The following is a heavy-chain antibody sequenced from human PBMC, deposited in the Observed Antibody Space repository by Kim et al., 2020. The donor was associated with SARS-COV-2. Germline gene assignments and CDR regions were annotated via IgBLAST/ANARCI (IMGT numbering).Heavy chain of an antibody. V-gene: IGHV3-11*01. CDR3: LARRIYSGSYSSHFDY. J-gene: IGHJ4*02. CDR2: ISSSGSTI. CDR1: GFTFSDYY. Sequence: GGSLRLSCAASGFTFSDYYMSWIRQAPGKGLEWVSYISSSGSTIYYADSVKGRFTISRDNAKNSLYLQMNSLRAEDTAVYYCLARRIYSGSYSSHFDYWGQGTLVTVSS. D-gene: IGHD1-26*01.